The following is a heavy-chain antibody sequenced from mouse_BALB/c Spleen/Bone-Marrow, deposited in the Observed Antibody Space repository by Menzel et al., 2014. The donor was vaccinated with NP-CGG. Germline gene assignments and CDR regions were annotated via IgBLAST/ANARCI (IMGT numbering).Heavy chain of an antibody. CDR3: ARELGLRFAY. CDR2: ILPGSGNT. Sequence: QVQLKESGAELMKPGASVKISCKATGYTFSNYWIDWVKQRPGHGLEWIGEILPGSGNTNYNEKFKGRVTFTADSSSNTAYMQLSSLTSEDSAVYYCARELGLRFAYWGQGTLVTVSA. V-gene: IGHV1-9*01. J-gene: IGHJ3*01. CDR1: GYTFSNYW. D-gene: IGHD3-1*01.